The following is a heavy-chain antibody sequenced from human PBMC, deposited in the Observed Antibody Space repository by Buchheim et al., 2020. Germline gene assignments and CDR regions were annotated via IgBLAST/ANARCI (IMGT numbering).Heavy chain of an antibody. CDR2: ISYDGSNK. Sequence: QVQLVESGGGVVQPGRSLRLSCAASGFTFSSYAMHWVRQAPGKGLEWVAVISYDGSNKYYADSVKGRFTIPRDNSKKPLYLQMNSLRAEDTAVYYCARGSRWLQSWGDYWGQGTL. D-gene: IGHD5-24*01. CDR3: ARGSRWLQSWGDY. J-gene: IGHJ4*02. V-gene: IGHV3-30-3*01. CDR1: GFTFSSYA.